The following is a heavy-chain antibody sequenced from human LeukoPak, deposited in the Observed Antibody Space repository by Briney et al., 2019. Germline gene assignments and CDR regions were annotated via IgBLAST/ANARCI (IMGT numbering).Heavy chain of an antibody. Sequence: ASVKVSCKASGYTFTSYGISWVRQAPGQGLEWMGWISAYNGNTNYAQKFQGWVTMTRDTSISTAYMELSRLRSDDTAVYYCARNRYSYGSGGSTDYFDYWGQGTLVTVSS. CDR2: ISAYNGNT. CDR3: ARNRYSYGSGGSTDYFDY. V-gene: IGHV1-18*01. J-gene: IGHJ4*02. D-gene: IGHD5-18*01. CDR1: GYTFTSYG.